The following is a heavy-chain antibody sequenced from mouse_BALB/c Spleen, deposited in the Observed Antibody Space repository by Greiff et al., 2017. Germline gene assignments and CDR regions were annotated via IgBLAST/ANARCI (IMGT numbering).Heavy chain of an antibody. CDR2: ISTYYGNT. J-gene: IGHJ3*01. D-gene: IGHD2-4*01. CDR3: ARDYDDFFAY. CDR1: GYTFTDYA. V-gene: IGHV1-67*01. Sequence: VQLQQSGPELVRPGVSVKISCKGSGYTFTDYAMHWVKQSHAKSLEWIGVISTYYGNTNYNQKFKGKATMTVDKSSSTAYMELARLTSEDSAIYYCARDYDDFFAYWGQGTLVTVSA.